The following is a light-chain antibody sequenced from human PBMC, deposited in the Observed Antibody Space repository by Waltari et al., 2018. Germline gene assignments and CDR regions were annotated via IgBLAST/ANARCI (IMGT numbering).Light chain of an antibody. V-gene: IGKV1-5*03. J-gene: IGKJ1*01. CDR2: KAS. Sequence: DIQMTQSPAALAASVGERVTITCRARQSISSWMGWYQQKPGKPPKLLIYKASSVQSGVPSRFSGSGSETEFTLTISSLHPDDFATYYCQHHNSYPWTFGQGTKVEIK. CDR1: QSISSW. CDR3: QHHNSYPWT.